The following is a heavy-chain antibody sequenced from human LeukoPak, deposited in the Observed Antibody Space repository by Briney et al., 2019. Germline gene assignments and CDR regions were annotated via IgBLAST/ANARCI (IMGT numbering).Heavy chain of an antibody. J-gene: IGHJ6*02. CDR3: ARVTLYDSSGHLAYFYYYGVDV. D-gene: IGHD3-22*01. V-gene: IGHV1-8*01. CDR2: MNPNSGNT. CDR1: GYTFTSYD. Sequence: GASVKVSCKASGYTFTSYDINWVRQATGQGLEWMGWMNPNSGNTGYAQKFQGRVTMTRNTSISTAYMELSSLRSEDTAVYYCARVTLYDSSGHLAYFYYYGVDVWGQGTTVTVSS.